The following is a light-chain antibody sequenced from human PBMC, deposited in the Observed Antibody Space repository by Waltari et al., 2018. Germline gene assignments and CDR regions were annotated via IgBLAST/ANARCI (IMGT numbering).Light chain of an antibody. CDR1: QSISNW. CDR3: QQVNSFPAT. CDR2: GAS. Sequence: DIQMTQSPSSVSAFVGDSVTIPCRASQSISNWLAWYQQKPGKAPKLLIYGASDLHSGVPSRFSGSGAGTDFTLTISSLQAEDFATYYCQQVNSFPATFGGGTTVEIK. V-gene: IGKV1-12*01. J-gene: IGKJ4*01.